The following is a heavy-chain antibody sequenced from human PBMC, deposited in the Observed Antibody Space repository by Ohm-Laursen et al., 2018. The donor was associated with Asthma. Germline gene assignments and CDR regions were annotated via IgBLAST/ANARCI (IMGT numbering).Heavy chain of an antibody. D-gene: IGHD3-22*01. V-gene: IGHV3-30*03. CDR2: ISYDGGYT. CDR1: GFTFSSYG. J-gene: IGHJ4*02. Sequence: SLRLSCAASGFTFSSYGMHWVRQAHGKGLEWVAVISYDGGYTNHADSVKGRFTISRDNSKNTLYLQMNSLRDEDTAVYYCSSRPPYDSSGYTDYWGQGTLVTVSS. CDR3: SSRPPYDSSGYTDY.